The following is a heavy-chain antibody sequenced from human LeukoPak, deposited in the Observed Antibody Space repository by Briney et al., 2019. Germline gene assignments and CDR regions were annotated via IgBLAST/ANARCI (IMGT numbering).Heavy chain of an antibody. D-gene: IGHD2-15*01. CDR3: ARDMVAVPYYYYYMDV. CDR1: GYTFTGYN. V-gene: IGHV1-2*06. J-gene: IGHJ6*03. CDR2: FNPNSGGT. Sequence: ASVTVSCTASGYTFTGYNMHWVREAPGQGLEWMGRFNPNSGGTNYAQKFQGRVTMTRDTSISTAYMELSRLRSDDTAVYYCARDMVAVPYYYYYMDVWGKGTTVTVSS.